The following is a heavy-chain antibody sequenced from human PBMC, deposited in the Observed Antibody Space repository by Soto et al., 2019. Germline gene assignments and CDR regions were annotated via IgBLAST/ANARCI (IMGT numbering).Heavy chain of an antibody. V-gene: IGHV3-74*01. CDR1: GFTFSNYW. Sequence: EVQLVESGGALVQPGGSLRLSCAASGFTFSNYWMYWVRQAPGKGLVWVSRLDSEGGNTLYADSVKGRFTISIDNARNTLYLQMDILRCEDTAVSDCAPDRGRVINSDMLINANHMGVWGKGTKVTVSS. D-gene: IGHD2-21*01. J-gene: IGHJ6*03. CDR3: APDRGRVINSDMLINANHMGV. CDR2: LDSEGGNT.